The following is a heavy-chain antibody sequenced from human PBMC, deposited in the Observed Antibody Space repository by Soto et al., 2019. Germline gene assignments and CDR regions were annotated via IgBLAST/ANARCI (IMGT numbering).Heavy chain of an antibody. CDR2: INPKSGGT. CDR1: GSTFTDYY. V-gene: IGHV1-2*04. Sequence: ASVKVSCKASGSTFTDYYIHWVRQAPGQGLEWLGRINPKSGGTSTAQKFQGWVTMTTDTSISTASMELTRLTSDDTAIYYCARGDSTDCSNGVCSFFYNHDMDVWGQGTTVTVSS. D-gene: IGHD2-8*01. J-gene: IGHJ6*02. CDR3: ARGDSTDCSNGVCSFFYNHDMDV.